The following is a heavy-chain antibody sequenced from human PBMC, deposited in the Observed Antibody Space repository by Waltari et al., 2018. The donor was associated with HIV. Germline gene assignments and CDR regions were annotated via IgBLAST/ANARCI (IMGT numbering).Heavy chain of an antibody. V-gene: IGHV3-30*04. CDR3: ARDAIVGATQDYWYFDL. J-gene: IGHJ2*01. Sequence: QVQLVESGGGVVQPGRSLRLSCAASGFTFSSYAMHWVRQAPGKGLEWVAVISYDGSNKYYADSVKGRFTISRDNSKNTLYLQMNSLRAEDTAVYYCARDAIVGATQDYWYFDLWGRGTLVTVSS. CDR2: ISYDGSNK. D-gene: IGHD1-26*01. CDR1: GFTFSSYA.